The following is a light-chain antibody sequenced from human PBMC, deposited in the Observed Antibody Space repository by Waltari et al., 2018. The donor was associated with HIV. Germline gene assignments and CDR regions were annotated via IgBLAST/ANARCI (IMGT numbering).Light chain of an antibody. Sequence: NLMLTQPHPVSESPGKTVTISCTRSSGSIAINYVQWFQQRPGSSPITGIYGDNQRPSGVPDRFSGSIDSSSNSASLTISGLKTEDEADYYCQSCDSTTVVFGGGTELTVL. V-gene: IGLV6-57*01. CDR3: QSCDSTTVV. CDR1: SGSIAINY. CDR2: GDN. J-gene: IGLJ2*01.